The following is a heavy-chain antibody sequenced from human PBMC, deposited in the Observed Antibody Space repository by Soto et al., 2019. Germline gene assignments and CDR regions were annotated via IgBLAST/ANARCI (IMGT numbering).Heavy chain of an antibody. CDR1: GFTFSSYA. J-gene: IGHJ4*02. CDR3: ARRRLLLRGFDY. V-gene: IGHV3-23*01. Sequence: GGSLRLSCAASGFTFSSYAMSWVRQAPGKGLEWVSAISGSGGSTYYADSGKGRFTISRDNSKNTLYLQMNSLRAEDTAVYYCARRRLLLRGFDYWGQGTLVTVSS. CDR2: ISGSGGST. D-gene: IGHD2-15*01.